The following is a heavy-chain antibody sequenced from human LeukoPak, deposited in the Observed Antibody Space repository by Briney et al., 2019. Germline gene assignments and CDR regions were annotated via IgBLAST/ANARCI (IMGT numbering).Heavy chain of an antibody. CDR3: AREDSSGWYLDI. CDR2: ISYDGSNK. CDR1: GFTFSSYG. V-gene: IGHV3-30*03. J-gene: IGHJ3*02. D-gene: IGHD6-19*01. Sequence: PGRSLRLSCAASGFTFSSYGMHWVRQAPGKGLEWVAVISYDGSNKYYADSVKGRFTISRDNSKNTLYLQMNSLRAEDTAVYYCAREDSSGWYLDIWGQGTLVTVSS.